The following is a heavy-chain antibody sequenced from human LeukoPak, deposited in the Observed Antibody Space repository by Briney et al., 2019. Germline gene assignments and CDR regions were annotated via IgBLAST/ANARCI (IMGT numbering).Heavy chain of an antibody. V-gene: IGHV1-18*04. D-gene: IGHD5-18*01. CDR1: GYTFTSYG. Sequence: GASVKVSCKASGYTFTSYGISWVRQAPGQGLEWMGWISAYNGNTNYAQKLQGRVTMTTDTSTSTAYMELRSLRSEDTAVYYCARSNAVSGYSYGSDYWGQGTLVTVSS. CDR2: ISAYNGNT. J-gene: IGHJ4*02. CDR3: ARSNAVSGYSYGSDY.